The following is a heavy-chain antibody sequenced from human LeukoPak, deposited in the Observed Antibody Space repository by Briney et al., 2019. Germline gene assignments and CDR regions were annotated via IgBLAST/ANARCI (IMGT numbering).Heavy chain of an antibody. CDR2: ISWNSGSI. J-gene: IGHJ4*02. D-gene: IGHD3-10*01. V-gene: IGHV3-9*01. Sequence: TGRSLRLSCAASGFTFDDYAMHWVRQAPGKGLEWVSGISWNSGSIGYADSVKGRFTISRDNAKNSLYLQMNSLRAEDTALYYCAKARYYNGPGSSQYYFDYWGQGTLVTVSS. CDR3: AKARYYNGPGSSQYYFDY. CDR1: GFTFDDYA.